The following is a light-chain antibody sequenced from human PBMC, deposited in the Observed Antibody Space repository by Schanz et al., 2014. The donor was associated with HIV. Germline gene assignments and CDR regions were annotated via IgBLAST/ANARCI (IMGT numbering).Light chain of an antibody. CDR3: GSYSSGDSHWV. CDR1: SSDVGGYKY. CDR2: DVD. V-gene: IGLV2-14*01. J-gene: IGLJ3*02. Sequence: QFALTQPASVSGSPGQSITISCTGTSSDVGGYKYVSWYQQYPGIAPKLIIFDVDNRPSGVSWRFSASKSGNTASLTISGLQAEDEADYYCGSYSSGDSHWVFGGGTKLTVL.